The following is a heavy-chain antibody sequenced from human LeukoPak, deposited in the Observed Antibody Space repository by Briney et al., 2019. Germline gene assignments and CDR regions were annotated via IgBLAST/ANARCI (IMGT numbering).Heavy chain of an antibody. CDR1: GGSFSDYF. CDR2: INHGGGT. J-gene: IGHJ4*02. V-gene: IGHV4-34*01. D-gene: IGHD5-24*01. Sequence: SETLSLTCAVYGGSFSDYFWNWIRQPPGKGLEWIGEINHGGGTRYNPSLKSRVTISVDTSKNQFSLKLSSVTAADTAVYYCARDFVRDGYNLDYWGQGTLVTVSS. CDR3: ARDFVRDGYNLDY.